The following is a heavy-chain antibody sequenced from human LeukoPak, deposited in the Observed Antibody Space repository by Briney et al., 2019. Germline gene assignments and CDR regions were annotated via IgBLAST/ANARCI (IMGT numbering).Heavy chain of an antibody. Sequence: SETLSLTCAVYGGSFSGYYWSWIRQPPGKGLEWIGEINHSGSTYYNPSLKSRVTISVDTSKNQFSLKLSSVTAADTAVYYCARGQSDSGSFSAFDIWGQGTMVTVSS. V-gene: IGHV4-34*01. CDR2: INHSGST. J-gene: IGHJ3*02. CDR1: GGSFSGYY. CDR3: ARGQSDSGSFSAFDI. D-gene: IGHD1-26*01.